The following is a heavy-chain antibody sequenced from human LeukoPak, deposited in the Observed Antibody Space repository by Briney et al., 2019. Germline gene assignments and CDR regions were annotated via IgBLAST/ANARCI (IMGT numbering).Heavy chain of an antibody. CDR3: ASQYYDFWSGYFDY. V-gene: IGHV3-53*01. CDR1: GFTVISNY. D-gene: IGHD3-3*01. CDR2: IYSGGST. J-gene: IGHJ4*02. Sequence: GGSLRLSCAASGFTVISNYMSWVRQAPGKGLEWVSVIYSGGSTYYADSVKGRFTISRDNSKNTLYLQMNSLRAEDTAVYYCASQYYDFWSGYFDYWGQGTLVTVSS.